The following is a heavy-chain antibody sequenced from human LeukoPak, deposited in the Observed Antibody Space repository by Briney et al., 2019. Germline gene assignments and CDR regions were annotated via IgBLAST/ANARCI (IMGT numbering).Heavy chain of an antibody. CDR1: GFTFSSYG. D-gene: IGHD2-21*01. Sequence: GRSLRLSCAASGFTFSSYGMHWVRQAPGKGLEWVAVISYDGSNKYYADSVKGRFTISRDNSKNTLYLQMNSRRAEDTAVYYCAKDLIVVVNTGAFDIWGQGTMVTVSS. J-gene: IGHJ3*02. CDR3: AKDLIVVVNTGAFDI. CDR2: ISYDGSNK. V-gene: IGHV3-30*18.